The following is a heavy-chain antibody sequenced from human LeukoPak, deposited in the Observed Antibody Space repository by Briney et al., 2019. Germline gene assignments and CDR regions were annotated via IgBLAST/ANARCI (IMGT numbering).Heavy chain of an antibody. CDR1: GYTFTSYY. D-gene: IGHD5-24*01. J-gene: IGHJ4*02. CDR2: INPSGGST. Sequence: ASVKVSCKASGYTFTSYYMHWVRQAPGQGLEWMGIINPSGGSTSYAQKFQGRVTITRDTSTSTVYMELSSLRSEDTAVYYCARVGDRDGYRPNYFDYWGQGTLVTVSS. V-gene: IGHV1-46*03. CDR3: ARVGDRDGYRPNYFDY.